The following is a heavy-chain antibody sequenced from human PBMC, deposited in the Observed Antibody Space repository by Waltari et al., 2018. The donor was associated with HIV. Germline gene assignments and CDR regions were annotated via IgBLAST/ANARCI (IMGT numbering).Heavy chain of an antibody. D-gene: IGHD6-6*01. CDR3: AREREIAARLQGGSEFDP. V-gene: IGHV1-69*04. CDR2: IIPILGIA. J-gene: IGHJ5*02. Sequence: QVELVQSGAAVMKPESSVPVSWKASGGTLRSYANRWVRPGRGLGLEWRGRIIPILGIANYAQKVQGIVTITADKSTSTAYMELSSLRSEDTAVYYCAREREIAARLQGGSEFDPWGQGTLVTVSS. CDR1: GGTLRSYA.